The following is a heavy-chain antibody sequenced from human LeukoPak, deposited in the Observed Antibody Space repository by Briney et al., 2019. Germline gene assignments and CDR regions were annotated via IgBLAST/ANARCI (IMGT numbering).Heavy chain of an antibody. V-gene: IGHV3-7*03. Sequence: GGSLRHSCAASGFTFTNFWMCWVRQAPGKGLEWVANIKQDGSEKHYVDSVNGRFTISRDNAKDSLYLQMNSLRAEDTAVYYCAKDGPGGWYFDSWGQGTPVTVSS. D-gene: IGHD6-19*01. CDR3: AKDGPGGWYFDS. CDR1: GFTFTNFW. CDR2: IKQDGSEK. J-gene: IGHJ4*02.